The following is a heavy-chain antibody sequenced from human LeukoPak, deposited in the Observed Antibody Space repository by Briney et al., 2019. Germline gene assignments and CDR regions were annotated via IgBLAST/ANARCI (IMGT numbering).Heavy chain of an antibody. V-gene: IGHV1-2*02. D-gene: IGHD6-6*01. CDR3: ARDSSSSIFHEYYYYYGMDV. CDR1: GYTFTGYY. CDR2: INPNSGGT. J-gene: IGHJ6*02. Sequence: GASVKVSCKASGYTFTGYYMHWVRQAPGQGLEWMGWINPNSGGTNYAQKLQGRVTMTTDTSTSTAYMELRSLRSDDTAVYYCARDSSSSIFHEYYYYYGMDVWGQGTTVTVSS.